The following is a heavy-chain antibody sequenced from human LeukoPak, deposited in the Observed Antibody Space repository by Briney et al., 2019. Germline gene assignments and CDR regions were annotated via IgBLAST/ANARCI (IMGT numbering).Heavy chain of an antibody. CDR3: AKDLGYSGSYYGSNN. CDR2: ISGSGGNT. D-gene: IGHD1-26*01. J-gene: IGHJ4*02. CDR1: GFTFSNYA. Sequence: GGSLRLSCAASGFTFSNYAMSWVRQAPGKGLKWVSSISGSGGNTYYADSVKGRFTISRDNSKNTLYLQMNSLRAEDTAVYYCAKDLGYSGSYYGSNNWGQGTLVTVSS. V-gene: IGHV3-23*01.